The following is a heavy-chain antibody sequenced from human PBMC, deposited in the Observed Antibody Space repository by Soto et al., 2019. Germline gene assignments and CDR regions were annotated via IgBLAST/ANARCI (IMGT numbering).Heavy chain of an antibody. V-gene: IGHV3-23*01. D-gene: IGHD3-22*01. CDR3: AKDLPNGSGYYPDNYYGMDV. Sequence: GGSLRLSCAASGFTFSSYAMSWVRQAPGKGLEWVSAISGSGGSTYYADSVKGRFTISRDNSKNTLYLQMNSLRAEDTAVYYCAKDLPNGSGYYPDNYYGMDVWGQGTTVTVSS. J-gene: IGHJ6*02. CDR2: ISGSGGST. CDR1: GFTFSSYA.